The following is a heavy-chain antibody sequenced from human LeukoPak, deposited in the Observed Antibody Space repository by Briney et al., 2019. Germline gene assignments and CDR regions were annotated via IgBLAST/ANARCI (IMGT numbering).Heavy chain of an antibody. J-gene: IGHJ3*02. Sequence: ASVKVSCKASGYTFTSYGISWVRQAPGQGLERMGWISAYNGNTNYAQKLQGRVTMTTDTSTSTAYMELRSLRSDDTAVYYCARALRNPEYYYETSGYLETFDIWGPGTVVTVSS. CDR1: GYTFTSYG. D-gene: IGHD3-22*01. CDR3: ARALRNPEYYYETSGYLETFDI. V-gene: IGHV1-18*01. CDR2: ISAYNGNT.